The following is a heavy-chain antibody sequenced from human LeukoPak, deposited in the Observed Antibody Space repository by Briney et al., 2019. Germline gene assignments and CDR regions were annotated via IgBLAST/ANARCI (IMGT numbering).Heavy chain of an antibody. Sequence: GESLKISCKGSGYGFTSYWIGWVRQMPGKGLEWMGIIYPGDSDTRYSPSFQGQVTISADKSISTAYLQWSSLKASDTAMYYCARRGSSLGNSRWFDPWGQGTLVTVSS. D-gene: IGHD6-13*01. J-gene: IGHJ5*02. CDR1: GYGFTSYW. CDR2: IYPGDSDT. V-gene: IGHV5-51*01. CDR3: ARRGSSLGNSRWFDP.